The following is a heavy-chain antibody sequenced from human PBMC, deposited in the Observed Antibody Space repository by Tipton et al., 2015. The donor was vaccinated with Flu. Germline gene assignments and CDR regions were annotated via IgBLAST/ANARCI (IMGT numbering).Heavy chain of an antibody. CDR1: GFSFSRYG. J-gene: IGHJ4*02. D-gene: IGHD6-19*01. Sequence: LSLTCAASGFSFSRYGMSWVRQAPGKGLEWVSAFSGSGGATYFADSVKGRFTISRDNFKNTLYLQMNSLRAEDTAVYYCAKVIPELVAGLDYWGQGTLVTVSS. V-gene: IGHV3-23*01. CDR2: FSGSGGAT. CDR3: AKVIPELVAGLDY.